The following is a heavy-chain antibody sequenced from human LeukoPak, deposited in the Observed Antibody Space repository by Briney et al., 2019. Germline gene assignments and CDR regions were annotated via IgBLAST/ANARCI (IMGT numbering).Heavy chain of an antibody. J-gene: IGHJ4*02. V-gene: IGHV4-59*01. CDR1: GGSISSYY. D-gene: IGHD4-23*01. Sequence: SETLSLTCTVSGGSISSYYWSWIRQPPGKGLEWIGYIYYSGSTNYNPSLKSRVTISVDTSKNQFSLKLSSVTAADTAVYYCARATRDYGGNHQHFDYWGQGTLVTVSS. CDR2: IYYSGST. CDR3: ARATRDYGGNHQHFDY.